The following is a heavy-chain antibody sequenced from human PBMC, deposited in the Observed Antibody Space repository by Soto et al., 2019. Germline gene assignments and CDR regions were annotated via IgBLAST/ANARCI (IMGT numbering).Heavy chain of an antibody. J-gene: IGHJ5*02. Sequence: SETLSLTCAVYGGSFSGYYWTCIRQPPGTGLEWIGEINHSGSTNYNPSLKSRVTISVDTSKNQFSLKVRSVTAADTAVYYCARETYGDYVGYFDPWGQG. V-gene: IGHV4-34*01. CDR2: INHSGST. CDR1: GGSFSGYY. D-gene: IGHD4-17*01. CDR3: ARETYGDYVGYFDP.